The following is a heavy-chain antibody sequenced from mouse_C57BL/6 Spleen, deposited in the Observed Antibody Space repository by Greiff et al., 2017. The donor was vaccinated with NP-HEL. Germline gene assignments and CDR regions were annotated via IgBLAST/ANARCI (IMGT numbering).Heavy chain of an antibody. CDR2: ISSGSSTI. Sequence: EVMLVESGGGLVKPGGSLKLSCAASGFTFSDYGMHWVRQAPEKGLEWVAYISSGSSTIYYADTVKGRFTISRDNAKNTLFLQMTSLRSEDTAMYYCARSPDYDEQWFAYWGQGTLVTVSA. J-gene: IGHJ3*01. CDR3: ARSPDYDEQWFAY. CDR1: GFTFSDYG. D-gene: IGHD2-4*01. V-gene: IGHV5-17*01.